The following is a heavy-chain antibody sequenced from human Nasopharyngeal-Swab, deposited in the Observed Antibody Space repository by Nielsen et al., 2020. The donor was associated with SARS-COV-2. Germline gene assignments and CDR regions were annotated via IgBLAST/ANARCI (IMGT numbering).Heavy chain of an antibody. Sequence: SETLSLTCTVSGGSISSGDYSWSWVRQPAGKGLEWIGLVYCSGSTDYNPSLKSQVAISLDTSKNQVSLKLSSVTAADTALYYCPRERGYYPLFNYHHYMDVWGKGTTITVSS. CDR3: PRERGYYPLFNYHHYMDV. D-gene: IGHD2/OR15-2a*01. V-gene: IGHV4-61*02. CDR2: VYCSGST. CDR1: GGSISSGDYS. J-gene: IGHJ6*03.